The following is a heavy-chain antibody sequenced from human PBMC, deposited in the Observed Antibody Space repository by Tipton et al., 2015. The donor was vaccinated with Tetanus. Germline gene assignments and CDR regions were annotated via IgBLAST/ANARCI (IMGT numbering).Heavy chain of an antibody. CDR2: DSGHSGNT. D-gene: IGHD5-12*01. J-gene: IGHJ1*01. Sequence: QSGPEVKKPGASVKVSCKASGYTLTNYGINWERQAPGQGLEWMGWDSGHSGNTVSALKAQSRVTMTTDTSTNTAYLELRSLRSEPAAVYFCARLMKQWLVPEVYWGHGNLVIVS. CDR1: GYTLTNYG. CDR3: ARLMKQWLVPEVY. V-gene: IGHV1-18*01.